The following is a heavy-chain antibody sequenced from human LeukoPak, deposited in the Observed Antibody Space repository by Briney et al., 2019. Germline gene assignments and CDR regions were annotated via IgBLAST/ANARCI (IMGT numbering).Heavy chain of an antibody. CDR3: ARSPLTIFGVASPKYYFDY. D-gene: IGHD3-3*01. V-gene: IGHV1-69*05. Sequence: EASVKVSCKASGGTFSSYAISWVRQAPGQGLEWMGGIIPIFGTANCAQKFQGRVTITTDESTSTAYMELSSLRSEDTAVYYCARSPLTIFGVASPKYYFDYWGQGTLVTVSS. J-gene: IGHJ4*02. CDR1: GGTFSSYA. CDR2: IIPIFGTA.